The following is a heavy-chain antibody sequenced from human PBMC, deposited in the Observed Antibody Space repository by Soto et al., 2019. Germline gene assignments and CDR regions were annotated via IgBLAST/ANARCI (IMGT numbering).Heavy chain of an antibody. J-gene: IGHJ6*03. Sequence: QVQLQQWGAGLLKPSETLSLTCVVSGGSLSDYFWSWIRQPPGMALEWIGEINHLGSINYNPSLKSRVPMSVDTSQNQFSLTLDSVTAADTATYYCARGGISHWAYFYYMDVWDRGTTVTVSS. CDR3: ARGGISHWAYFYYMDV. V-gene: IGHV4-34*01. D-gene: IGHD2-21*01. CDR1: GGSLSDYF. CDR2: INHLGSI.